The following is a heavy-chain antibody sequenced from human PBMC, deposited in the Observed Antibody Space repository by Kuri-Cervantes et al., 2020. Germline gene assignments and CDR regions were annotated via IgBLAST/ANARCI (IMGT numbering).Heavy chain of an antibody. CDR2: ISSSSSYI. Sequence: GGSLRLSCAVSGFTFSSYAMSWVRQAPGKGLEWVSSISSSSSYIYYADSVKGRFTISRDNAKNSLYLQMNSLRAEDTALYYCASNYGDHPYYCMDIWGQGSTVTVSS. J-gene: IGHJ6*02. CDR3: ASNYGDHPYYCMDI. D-gene: IGHD4-17*01. V-gene: IGHV3-21*01. CDR1: GFTFSSYA.